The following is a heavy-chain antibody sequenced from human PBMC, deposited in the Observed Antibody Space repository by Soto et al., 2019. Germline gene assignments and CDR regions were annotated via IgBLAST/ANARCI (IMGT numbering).Heavy chain of an antibody. D-gene: IGHD6-19*01. CDR3: ARMYSSGSGWFHP. CDR1: GYSITAGGYY. Sequence: PETLSLTCFVSGYSITAGGYYWSWIRHHPGKGLEWIGSFYSSGSIIYNPSLRSRVSISGDTSSNQFSMSLTSVTAEDTARYYCARMYSSGSGWFHPWGQGTLVTVSS. V-gene: IGHV4-39*07. CDR2: FYSSGSI. J-gene: IGHJ5*02.